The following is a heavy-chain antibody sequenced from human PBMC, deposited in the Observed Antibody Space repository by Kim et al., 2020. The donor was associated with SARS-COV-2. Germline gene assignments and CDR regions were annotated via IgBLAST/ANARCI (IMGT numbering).Heavy chain of an antibody. CDR2: ISNDGKNK. CDR3: AKDVRSEAAALES. J-gene: IGHJ4*02. CDR1: GFTFSRNG. Sequence: GGSLRLSCAASGFTFSRNGMHWVRQAPGKGLECVAVISNDGKNKYYQDSVKGRFTISRDNSRSTLYLQMNSLRDADTAIYYCAKDVRSEAAALESWGQGT. D-gene: IGHD6-13*01. V-gene: IGHV3-30*18.